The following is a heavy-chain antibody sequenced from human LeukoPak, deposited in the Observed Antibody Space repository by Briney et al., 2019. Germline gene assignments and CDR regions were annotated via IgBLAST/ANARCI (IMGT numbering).Heavy chain of an antibody. CDR1: GFTFSSYA. V-gene: IGHV3-64*01. J-gene: IGHJ3*02. CDR3: ARDPLNYYDSSGYYARGAFDI. D-gene: IGHD3-22*01. Sequence: GGSLRLSCAASGFTFSSYAMHWVRQAPGKGLEYVSAISSNGGSTYYANSVKGRFTISRDNSKNTLYLQMNSLRAEDTAVYYCARDPLNYYDSSGYYARGAFDIWGQGTMVTVSS. CDR2: ISSNGGST.